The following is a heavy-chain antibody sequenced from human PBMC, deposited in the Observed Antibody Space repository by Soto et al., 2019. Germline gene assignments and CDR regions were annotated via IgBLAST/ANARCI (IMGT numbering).Heavy chain of an antibody. V-gene: IGHV3-23*01. CDR2: ISGNGIST. D-gene: IGHD3-10*01. CDR3: TRDAISMVRGTDNWFDP. CDR1: GFTFNNYA. Sequence: EVQLLESGGGLIQPGGSLRLSYAASGFTFNNYAMSWVRQAPGKGLEWVSAISGNGISTYYADSVRGRFTISRDNSENTLFLQMNRLRADDTAVYYCTRDAISMVRGTDNWFDPWGQGTLVTVSS. J-gene: IGHJ5*02.